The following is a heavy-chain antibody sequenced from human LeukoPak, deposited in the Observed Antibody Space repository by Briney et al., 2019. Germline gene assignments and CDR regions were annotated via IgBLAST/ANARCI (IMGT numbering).Heavy chain of an antibody. D-gene: IGHD6-19*01. V-gene: IGHV4-34*01. CDR2: INQSGST. Sequence: SETLSLTCAVYGGSFSGYYWSWIRQPPGKGLEWIGEINQSGSTNYNPSLKSRVTISVDTSKNQFSLKLSSVTAADTAVYYCARGGGSSGWYIDYWGQGTLVTVSS. CDR3: ARGGGSSGWYIDY. CDR1: GGSFSGYY. J-gene: IGHJ4*02.